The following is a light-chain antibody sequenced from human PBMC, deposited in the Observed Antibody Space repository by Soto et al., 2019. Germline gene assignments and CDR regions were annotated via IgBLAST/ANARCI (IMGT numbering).Light chain of an antibody. CDR3: QQYNNWPSVT. J-gene: IGKJ1*01. V-gene: IGKV3-15*01. Sequence: EIVMTQSPATLSVSPGERATLSCRASQSVSSNLAWYQQKPGQAPRLLIYGASTRATGIPARFSGSGSGTEFTLTINSLQSEDFAVYYCQQYNNWPSVTFGQGTKV. CDR2: GAS. CDR1: QSVSSN.